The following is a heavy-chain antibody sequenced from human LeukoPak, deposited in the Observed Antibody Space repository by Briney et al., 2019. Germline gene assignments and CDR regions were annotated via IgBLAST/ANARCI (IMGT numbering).Heavy chain of an antibody. CDR3: VTLGY. V-gene: IGHV3-7*01. CDR2: IKQDGSEK. Sequence: GGSLRLSCAASGFTFSSYGMSWVRQAPGKGLEWVANIKQDGSEKYYVDSVKGRFTISRDNAKNSLYLQMNSLRAEDTAVYYCVTLGYWGQGTLVTVSS. CDR1: GFTFSSYG. J-gene: IGHJ4*02.